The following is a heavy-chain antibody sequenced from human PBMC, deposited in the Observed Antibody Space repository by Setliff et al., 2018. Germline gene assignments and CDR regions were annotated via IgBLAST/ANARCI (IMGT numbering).Heavy chain of an antibody. CDR2: IYSSGDT. CDR3: AREGFYCTNGVCYRPFDY. J-gene: IGHJ4*02. V-gene: IGHV4-4*08. Sequence: SETLSLTCTVSGDSIINYYWSWIRQPPGKGLEWIGDIYSSGDTNYNPSLKSRVTISVDTSKNQFSLNLTSVTAADTAVYYCAREGFYCTNGVCYRPFDYWGQGTLVTVSS. CDR1: GDSIINYY. D-gene: IGHD2-8*01.